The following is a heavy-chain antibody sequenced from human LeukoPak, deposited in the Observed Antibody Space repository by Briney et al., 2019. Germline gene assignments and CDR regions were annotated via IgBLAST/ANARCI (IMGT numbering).Heavy chain of an antibody. CDR2: IYYSGST. J-gene: IGHJ5*02. CDR1: GGSISSSSYY. D-gene: IGHD3-10*01. CDR3: ARHRITVVRRVNMGPNWFDP. Sequence: PSETLSLTCTVSGGSISSSSYYWGWIRQPPGKGLEWIGSIYYSGSTYYNPSLKSRVTISVDTSKNQFSLKLSSVTAADTAVYYCARHRITVVRRVNMGPNWFDPWGQGTLVTVSS. V-gene: IGHV4-39*01.